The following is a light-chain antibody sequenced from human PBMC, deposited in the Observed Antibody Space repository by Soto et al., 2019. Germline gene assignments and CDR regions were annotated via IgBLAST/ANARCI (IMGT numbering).Light chain of an antibody. Sequence: EIVLTQSPGTLSLSPGERATLSCRASQSVSSSYLAWHQHKPAQAPRLLIYGASSRATGITDRFSGSASGTDFTLTISRLEPEDFGVYYCQQYGSSPTYTFGQGTKLEIK. CDR3: QQYGSSPTYT. V-gene: IGKV3-20*01. CDR2: GAS. CDR1: QSVSSSY. J-gene: IGKJ2*01.